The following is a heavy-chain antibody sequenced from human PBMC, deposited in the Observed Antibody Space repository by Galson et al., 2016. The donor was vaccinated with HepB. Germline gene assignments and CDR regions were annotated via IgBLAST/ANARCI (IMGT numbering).Heavy chain of an antibody. CDR1: GYNFANHW. Sequence: QSGAEVKKPGESLKISCKGSGYNFANHWIAWVRQMPGKGLEWMGIIYPGDSDTKYSPSFHAQVTITADKSITTAYLQWSSLKASDTAMYYCARHLAYCSGGSCYNDYWGQGTLVAVSS. CDR3: ARHLAYCSGGSCYNDY. J-gene: IGHJ4*02. CDR2: IYPGDSDT. D-gene: IGHD2-15*01. V-gene: IGHV5-51*01.